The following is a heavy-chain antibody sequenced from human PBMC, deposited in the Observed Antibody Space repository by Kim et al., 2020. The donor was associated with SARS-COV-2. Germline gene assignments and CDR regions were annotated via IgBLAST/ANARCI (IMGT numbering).Heavy chain of an antibody. CDR1: GGSISSSSYY. CDR2: IYYSGST. CDR3: ARQDRNYYGSGSYYNWFDP. V-gene: IGHV4-39*01. D-gene: IGHD3-10*01. J-gene: IGHJ5*02. Sequence: SETLSLTCTVSGGSISSSSYYWGWIRQPPGKGLEWIGSIYYSGSTYYNPSLKSRVTISVDTSKNQFSLKLSSVTAADTAVYYCARQDRNYYGSGSYYNWFDPWGQGTLVTVSS.